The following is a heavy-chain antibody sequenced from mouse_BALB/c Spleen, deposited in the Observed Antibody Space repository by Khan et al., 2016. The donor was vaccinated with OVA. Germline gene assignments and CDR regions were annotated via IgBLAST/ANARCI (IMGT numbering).Heavy chain of an antibody. D-gene: IGHD2-1*01. J-gene: IGHJ2*01. CDR3: ARMAYGNYFDY. V-gene: IGHV9-3*02. Sequence: QIQLVQSGPELKKPGETVKISCKASGYTFTNYGMNWVKQAPGKGLKWMGWINTNTGEPTYAEEFKGRFAFSLETSASTAYLQINTLKNEDTATYFCARMAYGNYFDYWGQGTTLTVSS. CDR2: INTNTGEP. CDR1: GYTFTNYG.